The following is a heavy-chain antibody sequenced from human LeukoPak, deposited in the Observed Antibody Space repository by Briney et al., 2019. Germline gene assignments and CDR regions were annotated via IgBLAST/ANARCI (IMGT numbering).Heavy chain of an antibody. D-gene: IGHD3-10*01. CDR3: ARDLGVWFGESTDY. J-gene: IGHJ4*02. Sequence: SETLSLTCTVSGGSISSSSYYWGWIRQPPGKGLEWIGSIYYSGSTYYNPSPKSRVTISVDTSKNQFSLKLGSVTAADTAVYYCARDLGVWFGESTDYWGQGTLVTVSS. CDR2: IYYSGST. CDR1: GGSISSSSYY. V-gene: IGHV4-39*07.